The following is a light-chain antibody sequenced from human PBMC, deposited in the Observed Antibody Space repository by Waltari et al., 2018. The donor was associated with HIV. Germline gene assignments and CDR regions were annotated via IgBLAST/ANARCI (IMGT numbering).Light chain of an antibody. CDR1: QNHLQRDEDTK. CDR3: MQAQLTAMLT. Sequence: DLVLPHSPLPLFVTPGAPAPLSCSSSQNHLQRDEDTKLDCYVQKTGQSPQLLLYLGSKRASRVPDRISGVGAGTDVAHKFSRVEAEDVGVYYGMQAQLTAMLTFGGGTKVEI. J-gene: IGKJ4*01. V-gene: IGKV2-28*01. CDR2: LGS.